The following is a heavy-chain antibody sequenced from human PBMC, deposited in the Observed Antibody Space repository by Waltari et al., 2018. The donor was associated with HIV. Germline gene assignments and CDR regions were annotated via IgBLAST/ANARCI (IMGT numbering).Heavy chain of an antibody. CDR3: ARDMRYFDWPEGAFDI. CDR1: GFTFRSYG. D-gene: IGHD3-9*01. V-gene: IGHV3-33*01. Sequence: QVQLVESGGGVVQPGRSLRLSCATSGFTFRSYGMHWVRQSPGKGLEWVAVIWHDGSNKYYVESVKGRFTISRDNSKNTLYLQMNSLRAEDTALYYCARDMRYFDWPEGAFDIWGQGTVVTVSS. J-gene: IGHJ3*02. CDR2: IWHDGSNK.